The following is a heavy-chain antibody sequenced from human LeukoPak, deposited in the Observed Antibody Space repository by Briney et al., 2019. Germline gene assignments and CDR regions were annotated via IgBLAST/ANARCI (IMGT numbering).Heavy chain of an antibody. CDR2: INPNSGVT. D-gene: IGHD2-21*01. CDR3: ARDAIAPGTYYYFYMDV. CDR1: GYSFTSYY. V-gene: IGHV1-2*02. J-gene: IGHJ6*03. Sequence: PEASVKVSCKASGYSFTSYYLHWVRQAPGQGLEWMGWINPNSGVTYSAQKFQGRVTMTRDTSMNTAYVEVTRLRSDDTAVYYCARDAIAPGTYYYFYMDVWGNGTTVTVSS.